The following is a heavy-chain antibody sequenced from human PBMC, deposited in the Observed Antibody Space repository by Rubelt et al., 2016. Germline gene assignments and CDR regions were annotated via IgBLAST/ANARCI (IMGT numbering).Heavy chain of an antibody. J-gene: IGHJ4*02. D-gene: IGHD3-3*01. CDR3: ARLGSNYDFWSGYI. Sequence: ECGGGLVRPGGSLRLTCSASGFTFRSCAMHWVRQAPGKGLEYVSAIVDNGGTTYYADSVKGRFTISRDNSKNTLYLQMNSLRAEDTAVYYCARLGSNYDFWSGYIWGQGTLVTVSS. V-gene: IGHV3-64*04. CDR1: GFTFRSCA. CDR2: IVDNGGTT.